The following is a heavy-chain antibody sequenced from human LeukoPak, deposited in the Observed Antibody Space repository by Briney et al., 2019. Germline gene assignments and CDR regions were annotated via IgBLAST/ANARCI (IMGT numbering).Heavy chain of an antibody. V-gene: IGHV4-59*01. Sequence: SETLSLTCTVSGGSISSYYWSWIRQPPGKGLEWIGYIYYSGSTNYNPSLKSRFTISVDSSKDQFSLKLSSVTAADTAVYYCAREGYYDSSGYMHFDYWGQGTLVTVSS. D-gene: IGHD3-22*01. CDR2: IYYSGST. CDR3: AREGYYDSSGYMHFDY. J-gene: IGHJ4*02. CDR1: GGSISSYY.